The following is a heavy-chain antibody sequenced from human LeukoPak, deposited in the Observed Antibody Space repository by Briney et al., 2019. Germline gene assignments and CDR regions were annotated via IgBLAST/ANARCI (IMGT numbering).Heavy chain of an antibody. Sequence: ASVKVSCKASGYTFTGSYIYWVRQAPGQGLEWMGWINPNSGGTNYAQKFQGRVTMTRDTSISTAYMELSRLRSDDTAVYYCARTITKSRLVDYWGQGTLVTVSS. J-gene: IGHJ4*02. CDR3: ARTITKSRLVDY. CDR2: INPNSGGT. CDR1: GYTFTGSY. D-gene: IGHD5-12*01. V-gene: IGHV1-2*02.